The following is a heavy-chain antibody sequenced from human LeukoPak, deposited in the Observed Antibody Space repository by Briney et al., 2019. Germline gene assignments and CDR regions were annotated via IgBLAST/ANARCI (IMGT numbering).Heavy chain of an antibody. CDR1: GDSFTSYY. V-gene: IGHV1-46*01. D-gene: IGHD3-10*01. CDR3: GRGYYRSGSIGALDI. CDR2: INPSGGNT. J-gene: IGHJ3*02. Sequence: AAVNLRLTSSGDSFTSYYMHRVRQPHGQGLEWMGIINPSGGNTNYAQKFQGRVTMTKDTSTSTVYMELSSLRSEDTAGYYCGRGYYRSGSIGALDIWGQRNMVTVSS.